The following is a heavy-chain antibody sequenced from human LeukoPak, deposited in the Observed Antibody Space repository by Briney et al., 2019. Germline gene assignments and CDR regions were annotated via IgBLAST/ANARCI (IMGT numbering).Heavy chain of an antibody. D-gene: IGHD6-13*01. CDR1: GFTFSSYE. Sequence: GESLRLSCAASGFTFSSYEMNWVRQAPGKGLEWVSYISSTGTTIYYADSVKGRFTISRDNAKNSLYLQMNSLRAEDTAAYYCARGKEYSSSWFGFVRSNWFDPWGQGTLVTVSS. CDR2: ISSTGTTI. CDR3: ARGKEYSSSWFGFVRSNWFDP. J-gene: IGHJ5*02. V-gene: IGHV3-48*03.